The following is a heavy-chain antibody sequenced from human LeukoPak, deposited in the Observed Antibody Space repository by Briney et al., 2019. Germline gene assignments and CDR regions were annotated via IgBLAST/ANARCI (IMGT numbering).Heavy chain of an antibody. CDR1: GFTFSSYA. D-gene: IGHD1-7*01. J-gene: IGHJ4*02. CDR3: ARDIETGTLDY. Sequence: GRSLRLSCAASGFTFSSYAMHWVRQAPGKGLGRVAVISYDGSNKYYADSAKGRFTISRDNSKNTLYLQMNSLRAEDTAVYYCARDIETGTLDYWGQGTLVTVSS. CDR2: ISYDGSNK. V-gene: IGHV3-30-3*01.